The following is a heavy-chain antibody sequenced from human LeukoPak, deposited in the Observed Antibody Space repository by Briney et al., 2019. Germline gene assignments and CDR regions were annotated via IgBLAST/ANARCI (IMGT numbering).Heavy chain of an antibody. J-gene: IGHJ3*02. V-gene: IGHV4-38-2*02. D-gene: IGHD1-26*01. CDR1: GYSISSGYY. Sequence: SETLSLTCTVSGYSISSGYYWGWIRQPPGKGLEWIGSIYHSGSTYYNPSLKSRVTISVDTSKNQFSLKLSSVTAADTAVYYCARESVGATNQAFDIWGQGTMATVSS. CDR3: ARESVGATNQAFDI. CDR2: IYHSGST.